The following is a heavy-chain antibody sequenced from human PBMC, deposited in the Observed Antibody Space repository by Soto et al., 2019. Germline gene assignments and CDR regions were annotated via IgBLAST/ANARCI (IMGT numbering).Heavy chain of an antibody. J-gene: IGHJ4*02. CDR1: GGTFSSYT. Sequence: GASVKVSCKASGGTFSSYTISWVRQAPGQGLEWMGRIIPILGIANYAQKFQGRVTITADKSTSTAYMELSSLRSEDTAVYYCHPTRSDHNCSSTSCLTDYWGQGTLVTVSS. CDR3: HPTRSDHNCSSTSCLTDY. V-gene: IGHV1-69*02. CDR2: IIPILGIA. D-gene: IGHD2-2*01.